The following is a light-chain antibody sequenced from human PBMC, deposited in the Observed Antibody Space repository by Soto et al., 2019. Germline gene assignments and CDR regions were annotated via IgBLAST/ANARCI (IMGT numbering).Light chain of an antibody. CDR2: KAS. Sequence: DIQMTQSPSTLSASVGDRVTITCRASQSISSWLAWYQQKPGKAPKLLIYKASSLESGVPSRFSGSGSGTEFPLTTGGRHPDDFATYSCNHKNGNPPPFAEGTKVEIK. CDR1: QSISSW. CDR3: NHKNGNPPP. V-gene: IGKV1-5*03. J-gene: IGKJ4*01.